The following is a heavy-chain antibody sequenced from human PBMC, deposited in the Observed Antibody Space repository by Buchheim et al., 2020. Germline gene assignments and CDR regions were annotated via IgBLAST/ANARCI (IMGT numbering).Heavy chain of an antibody. V-gene: IGHV3-30*18. J-gene: IGHJ2*01. CDR1: GFTFSSYG. CDR2: ISYDGINK. D-gene: IGHD3-22*01. Sequence: QVQLVESGGGVVQPGRSMRLSCVASGFTFSSYGMHWVRQAPGKGLEWVAVISYDGINKYYVDSVKGQFTISRDNSNNTLSLQMNNLRAEDTAAYYCVKDTASYFITMTPGWYFDLLGRGTL. CDR3: VKDTASYFITMTPGWYFDL.